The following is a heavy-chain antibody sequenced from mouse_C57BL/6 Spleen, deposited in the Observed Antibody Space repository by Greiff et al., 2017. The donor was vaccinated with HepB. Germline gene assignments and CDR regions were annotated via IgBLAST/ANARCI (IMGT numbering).Heavy chain of an antibody. CDR3: ARGGYYGSSYRYYAMDY. D-gene: IGHD1-1*01. J-gene: IGHJ4*01. CDR1: GFTFSDYG. V-gene: IGHV5-17*01. Sequence: EVKLMESGGGLVKPGGSLKLSCAASGFTFSDYGMHWVRQAPEKGLEWVAYISSGSSTIYYADTVKGRFTISRDNAKNTLFLQMTSLRSEDTAMYYCARGGYYGSSYRYYAMDYWGQGTSVTVSS. CDR2: ISSGSSTI.